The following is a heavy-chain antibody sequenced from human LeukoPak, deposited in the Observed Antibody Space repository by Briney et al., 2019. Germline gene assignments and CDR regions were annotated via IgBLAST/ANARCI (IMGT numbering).Heavy chain of an antibody. J-gene: IGHJ5*02. CDR2: IYYSGST. D-gene: IGHD2-15*01. CDR1: GGSISSYC. CDR3: ARGGGYCSGGSCYRWFDP. Sequence: SETLSLTCTVSGGSISSYCWSWIRQPPGKGLEWIGYIYYSGSTNYNPSLKSRVTISVDTSKNQFSLKLSSVTAADTAVYYCARGGGYCSGGSCYRWFDPWGQGTLVTVSS. V-gene: IGHV4-59*01.